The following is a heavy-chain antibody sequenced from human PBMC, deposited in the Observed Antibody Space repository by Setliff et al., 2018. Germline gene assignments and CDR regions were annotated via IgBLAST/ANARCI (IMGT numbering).Heavy chain of an antibody. V-gene: IGHV3-48*03. CDR2: ISSSGSTI. CDR1: GFIFRSYE. D-gene: IGHD3-10*01. Sequence: GGSLRLSCAASGFIFRSYEMNWVRQAPGKGLEWVSYISSSGSTIYYADSVKGRFTISRDNAKNSLYLQMNSLRAEDTAVYYCARDKDPWRWFGESSLGYWGQGTLVTVSS. J-gene: IGHJ4*02. CDR3: ARDKDPWRWFGESSLGY.